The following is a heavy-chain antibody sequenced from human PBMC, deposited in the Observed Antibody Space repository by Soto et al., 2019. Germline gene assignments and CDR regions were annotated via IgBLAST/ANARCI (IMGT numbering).Heavy chain of an antibody. V-gene: IGHV1-69*13. J-gene: IGHJ5*02. CDR1: GGTFSSYA. CDR2: IIPIFGTA. Sequence: EASVKVSCKASGGTFSSYAISWVRQAPGQGLEWMGGIIPIFGTANYAQKFQGRVTITADESTSTAYMELSSLRSEDTAVYYCARDRGYYDSSGLHWFDPWGQGTLVTVSS. CDR3: ARDRGYYDSSGLHWFDP. D-gene: IGHD3-22*01.